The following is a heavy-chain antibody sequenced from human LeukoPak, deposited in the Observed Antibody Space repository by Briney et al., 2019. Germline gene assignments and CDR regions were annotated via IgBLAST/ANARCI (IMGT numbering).Heavy chain of an antibody. D-gene: IGHD2-2*01. J-gene: IGHJ6*03. CDR3: ARDPYCSSTSCYGNYYYYMDV. CDR2: INPNSGGT. V-gene: IGHV1-2*02. CDR1: GYTFTGYY. Sequence: ASVKVSCKASGYTFTGYYMHWVRQAPGQGLEWMGWINPNSGGTNYAQKVQGRVTMTRYTSISTAYIELSRLRSDDTAVYYCARDPYCSSTSCYGNYYYYMDVWGKGTTVTISS.